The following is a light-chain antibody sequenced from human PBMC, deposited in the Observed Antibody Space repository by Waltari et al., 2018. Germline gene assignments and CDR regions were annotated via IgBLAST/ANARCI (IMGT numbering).Light chain of an antibody. Sequence: QSVLPPPPPVSWPPGQRVTSSCPGSSANVGAGYDVTWYQQLPGTAPKLLIYGNSNRPSGVPDRFSGSKSGTSASLAITGLQAEDEADYYCQSYDSSLSGGVFGGGTKLTVL. V-gene: IGLV1-40*01. J-gene: IGLJ2*01. CDR1: SANVGAGYD. CDR2: GNS. CDR3: QSYDSSLSGGV.